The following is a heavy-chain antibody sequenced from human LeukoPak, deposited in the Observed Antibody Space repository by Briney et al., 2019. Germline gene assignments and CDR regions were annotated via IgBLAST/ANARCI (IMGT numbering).Heavy chain of an antibody. CDR3: ARDSLSSSTGFDY. V-gene: IGHV1-69*04. D-gene: IGHD2-2*01. J-gene: IGHJ4*02. Sequence: ASVKVSCKAPGGTFSSYAISWVRQAPGQGLEWMGRIIPILGIANYAQKFQGRVTITADKSTSTAYMELSSLRSEDTAVYYCARDSLSSSTGFDYWGQGTLVTVSS. CDR1: GGTFSSYA. CDR2: IIPILGIA.